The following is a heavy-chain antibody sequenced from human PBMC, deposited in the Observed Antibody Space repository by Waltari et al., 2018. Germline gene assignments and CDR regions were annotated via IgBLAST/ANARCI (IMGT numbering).Heavy chain of an antibody. Sequence: EEQLVESGGGLVKPGGSLTLSCAGSGLAFSNYNMDWVRQAPGKGLEWVSSISTTSTYTHYADSVKGRFTISRDNAKNSLFLQMNSLTTEDTAVYYCATGGWGFYFDYWGQGTLLTVSS. J-gene: IGHJ4*02. CDR1: GLAFSNYN. D-gene: IGHD7-27*01. CDR2: ISTTSTYT. V-gene: IGHV3-21*01. CDR3: ATGGWGFYFDY.